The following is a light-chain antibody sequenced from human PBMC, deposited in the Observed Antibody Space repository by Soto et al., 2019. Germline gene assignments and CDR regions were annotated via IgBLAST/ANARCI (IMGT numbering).Light chain of an antibody. CDR1: SGHSSYA. Sequence: QSVLTQSPSASASLGASVKLTCTLSSGHSSYAIAWHQQQPEKGPRYLMKLNSDGSHSKGDGIPDRFSGSSSGAERSLTISSLQSEDEADYYCQTWGTGIHVVFGGGTKLTVL. CDR2: LNSDGSH. J-gene: IGLJ3*02. CDR3: QTWGTGIHVV. V-gene: IGLV4-69*01.